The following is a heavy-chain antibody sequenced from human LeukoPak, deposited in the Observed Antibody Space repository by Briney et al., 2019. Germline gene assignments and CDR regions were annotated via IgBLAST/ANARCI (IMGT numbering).Heavy chain of an antibody. CDR3: ARGSCSGWYPYYYCYMDV. CDR1: GFTFSGYG. D-gene: IGHD6-19*01. J-gene: IGHJ6*03. Sequence: GGSLRLSCAASGFTFSGYGMSWVRQAPGKGLEWVSAIGGSGGSAYHADSVKGRFTISRDNSKSTLYLQMNSLRAEDTPVYYCARGSCSGWYPYYYCYMDVWGKGTTVPVSS. V-gene: IGHV3-23*01. CDR2: IGGSGGSA.